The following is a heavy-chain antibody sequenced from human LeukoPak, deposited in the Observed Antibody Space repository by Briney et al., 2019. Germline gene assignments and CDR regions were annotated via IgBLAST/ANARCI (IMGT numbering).Heavy chain of an antibody. D-gene: IGHD3-22*01. CDR1: GFTFDDYA. CDR2: ISWNSGSI. Sequence: PGGSLRLSCAASGFTFDDYAMHWVRQAPGKGLEWVSGISWNSGSIGYADSVKGRFTISRDNAKNSLYLQMNSLRAEDTAVYYCAREQSRGYWPDYWGQGTLVTVSS. CDR3: AREQSRGYWPDY. V-gene: IGHV3-9*01. J-gene: IGHJ4*02.